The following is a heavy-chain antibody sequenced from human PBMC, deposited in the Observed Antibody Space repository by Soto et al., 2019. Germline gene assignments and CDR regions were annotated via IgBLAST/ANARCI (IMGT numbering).Heavy chain of an antibody. CDR2: IRSKAYGGTT. CDR3: TRARFLEWLPDDAFDI. V-gene: IGHV3-49*03. Sequence: GGSLRLSCTASGFTFGDYAMSWFRQAPGKGLEWVGFIRSKAYGGTTEYAASVKGRFTISRDDSKSIAYLQMNSLKTEDTAVYYCTRARFLEWLPDDAFDIWGQGTMVTVSS. D-gene: IGHD3-3*01. J-gene: IGHJ3*02. CDR1: GFTFGDYA.